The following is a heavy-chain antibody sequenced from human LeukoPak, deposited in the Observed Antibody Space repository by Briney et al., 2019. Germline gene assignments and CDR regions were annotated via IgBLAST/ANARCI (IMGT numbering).Heavy chain of an antibody. Sequence: SETLSPTCTVSGGSISSYYWSWIRQPPGKGLEWIGYIYYSGSTNYNPSLKSRVTISVDTSKNQFSLKLSSVTAADTAVYYCARDRPNSDAFDIWGQGTMVTVSS. J-gene: IGHJ3*02. CDR3: ARDRPNSDAFDI. V-gene: IGHV4-59*01. CDR2: IYYSGST. D-gene: IGHD6-6*01. CDR1: GGSISSYY.